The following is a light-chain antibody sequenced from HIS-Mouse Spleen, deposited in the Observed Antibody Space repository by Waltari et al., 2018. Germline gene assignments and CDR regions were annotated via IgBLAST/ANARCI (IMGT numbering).Light chain of an antibody. CDR2: RNN. CDR1: SSNIGSNY. J-gene: IGLJ3*02. Sequence: QSVLTQPPSASGTPGQRVTISCSGSSSNIGSNYVYWYQQLPGTAPKLLLYRNNPPPAGVPDRFSGYKSGTSASLAMSGLRSADEADYYCAAWDDSLSGPVFGGGTKLTVL. V-gene: IGLV1-47*01. CDR3: AAWDDSLSGPV.